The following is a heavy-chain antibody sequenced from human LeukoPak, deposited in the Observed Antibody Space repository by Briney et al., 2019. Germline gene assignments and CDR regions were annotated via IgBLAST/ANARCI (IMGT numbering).Heavy chain of an antibody. CDR3: ARSFYTYYYGSGSYLPGY. CDR2: ISAYNGNT. Sequence: GASVKVSCKASGYTFTSYGISWVRQAPGQGLEWMGWISAYNGNTNYAQKLQGRVTMTTDTSTSTAYMELSSLRSEDTAVYYCARSFYTYYYGSGSYLPGYWGQGTLVTVSS. D-gene: IGHD3-10*01. J-gene: IGHJ4*02. CDR1: GYTFTSYG. V-gene: IGHV1-18*01.